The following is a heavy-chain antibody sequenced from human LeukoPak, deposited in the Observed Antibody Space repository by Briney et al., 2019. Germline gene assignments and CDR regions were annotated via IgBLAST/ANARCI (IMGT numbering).Heavy chain of an antibody. D-gene: IGHD3-10*01. CDR3: ARKVGWFGESPNWFDP. CDR2: IYYSGST. V-gene: IGHV4-59*01. J-gene: IGHJ5*02. Sequence: PSETLSLTCAVYGGSFSGYYWSWIRQPPGKGLEWIGYIYYSGSTNYNPSLKSRVTISVDTSKNQFSLKLSSVTAADTAVYYCARKVGWFGESPNWFDPWGQGTLVTVSS. CDR1: GGSFSGYY.